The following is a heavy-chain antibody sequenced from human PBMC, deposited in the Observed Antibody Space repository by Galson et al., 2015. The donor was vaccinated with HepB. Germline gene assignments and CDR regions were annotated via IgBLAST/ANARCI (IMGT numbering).Heavy chain of an antibody. D-gene: IGHD3-10*01. CDR1: GFTFSSYW. V-gene: IGHV3-7*01. J-gene: IGHJ4*02. CDR3: TRDALVRGLIITYFFDY. Sequence: SLRLSCAASGFTFSSYWMVWVRQAPEKGLEWVARIKQDGSEKNYVDSVKGRFTISRDNAENAVHLQMNSLRVEDTAVYHCTRDALVRGLIITYFFDYWGLGTLVTVSS. CDR2: IKQDGSEK.